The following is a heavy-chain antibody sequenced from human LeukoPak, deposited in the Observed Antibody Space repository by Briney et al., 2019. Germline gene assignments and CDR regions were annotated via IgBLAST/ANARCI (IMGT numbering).Heavy chain of an antibody. J-gene: IGHJ6*02. V-gene: IGHV3-49*04. Sequence: GRSLRLSCTASGFTFGDYALSWVRQAPGKGLEWVGFIRSKAYRGTTEYAASVKGRFTISRDDSKSIAYLQMNSLKTEDTAVYYCTRDLLYGDYGCYYYYGMDVWGQGTTVTVSS. CDR1: GFTFGDYA. CDR3: TRDLLYGDYGCYYYYGMDV. D-gene: IGHD4-17*01. CDR2: IRSKAYRGTT.